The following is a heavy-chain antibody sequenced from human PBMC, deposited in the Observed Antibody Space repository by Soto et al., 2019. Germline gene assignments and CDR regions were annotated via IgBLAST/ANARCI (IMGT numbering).Heavy chain of an antibody. CDR2: INHSGSS. Sequence: SETLSLTCAVHCGSYSGFYWTWIRQPPGKGLEWIGEINHSGSSNYNPPLKSRVTMSLDTSRNQFSLSLNSVTAADTAVYYCARMAGPWYFDLWGRGTTVTVSS. CDR1: CGSYSGFY. V-gene: IGHV4-34*01. J-gene: IGHJ2*01. CDR3: ARMAGPWYFDL.